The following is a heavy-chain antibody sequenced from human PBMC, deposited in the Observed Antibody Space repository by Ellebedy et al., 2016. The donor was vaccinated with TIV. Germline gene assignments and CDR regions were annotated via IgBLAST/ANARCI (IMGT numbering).Heavy chain of an antibody. J-gene: IGHJ3*02. V-gene: IGHV3-23*01. D-gene: IGHD2-15*01. CDR2: ISGSGGST. CDR3: ARDLPSGYSDAFDI. CDR1: GFTFSSYA. Sequence: GESLKISXAASGFTFSSYAMSWVRQAPGKGLEWVSAISGSGGSTYYADSVKGRFTISRDNSKNTLYLQMNSLRAEDTAVYYCARDLPSGYSDAFDIWGQGTMVTVSS.